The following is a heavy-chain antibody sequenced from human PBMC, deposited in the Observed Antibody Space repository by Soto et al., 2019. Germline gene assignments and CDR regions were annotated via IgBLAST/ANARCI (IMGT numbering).Heavy chain of an antibody. CDR2: ISAYNGNT. CDR3: ARDPPPPDY. CDR1: GYTFASYA. Sequence: AXVKVSCKASGYTFASYAISWMRQAPGQGLEWMGWISAYNGNTNYAQKLQGRVTMTTDTSTSTAYMELRSLRSDDTAVYYCARDPPPPDYWGQGTLVTVSS. J-gene: IGHJ4*02. V-gene: IGHV1-18*01.